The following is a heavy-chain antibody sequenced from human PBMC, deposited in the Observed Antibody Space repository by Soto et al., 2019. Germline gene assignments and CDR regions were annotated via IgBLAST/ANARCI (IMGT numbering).Heavy chain of an antibody. Sequence: QVQLVQSGAEVKKPGASVKISCKASGYTFTSYGISWGRQAPGQGLEWMGWISAYNGNSNYAQKLQGRVAMTTDTTTSTADMERRSLRSHDTAVYYCARDRGPEVAAAMDVWGQGTTVTVSS. CDR3: ARDRGPEVAAAMDV. D-gene: IGHD6-13*01. CDR1: GYTFTSYG. CDR2: ISAYNGNS. V-gene: IGHV1-18*01. J-gene: IGHJ6*02.